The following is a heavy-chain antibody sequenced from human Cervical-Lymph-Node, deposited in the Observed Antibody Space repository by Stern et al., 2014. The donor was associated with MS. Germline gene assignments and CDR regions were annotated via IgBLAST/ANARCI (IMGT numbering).Heavy chain of an antibody. CDR3: ARARVGDYARSPHLDS. J-gene: IGHJ4*02. D-gene: IGHD4-17*01. CDR1: GFTFSHYS. CDR2: ISNNSTHT. Sequence: EDQLVESGGGLVKPGESLRLSCDASGFTFSHYSINWVRQAPGQGLEWISSISNNSTHTYYADSVEGRFTIPRDSAKDSVSLHMVSLRAEDTAVYYCARARVGDYARSPHLDSWGQGTLVTVSS. V-gene: IGHV3-21*01.